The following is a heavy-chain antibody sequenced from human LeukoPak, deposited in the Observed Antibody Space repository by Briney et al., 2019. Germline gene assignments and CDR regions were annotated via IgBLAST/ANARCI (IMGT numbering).Heavy chain of an antibody. CDR1: GGSISSYY. CDR3: ARDGAAVAAGFDY. J-gene: IGHJ4*02. D-gene: IGHD6-19*01. Sequence: TSETLSLTCTVSGGSISSYYWSWIRQPPGKGLEWVGYIYYSGSTNYNPSLKIRVTISVATSKNQFSLKLSSVTAADTAVYYCARDGAAVAAGFDYWGQGTLVTVSS. CDR2: IYYSGST. V-gene: IGHV4-59*01.